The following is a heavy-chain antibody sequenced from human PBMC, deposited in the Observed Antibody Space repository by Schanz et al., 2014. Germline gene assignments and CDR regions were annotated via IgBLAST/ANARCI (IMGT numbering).Heavy chain of an antibody. J-gene: IGHJ5*02. D-gene: IGHD3-3*01. V-gene: IGHV4-4*07. CDR2: IYTSGST. CDR3: ARDRGYDFSFDP. CDR1: GGSISSFY. Sequence: QVQLQESGPGLVKSSETLSLTCTVSGGSISSFYWGWIRQPAGKGLEWIGRIYTSGSTNYNPSLKSRVTISLDTSKNQFSLKLSSVTAADTAVYYCARDRGYDFSFDPWGQGTLVTVSS.